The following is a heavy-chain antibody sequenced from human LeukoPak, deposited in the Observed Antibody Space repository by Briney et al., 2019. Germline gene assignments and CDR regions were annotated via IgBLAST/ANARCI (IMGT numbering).Heavy chain of an antibody. CDR2: ISSSSSYI. CDR3: AKLVMTDYFDY. J-gene: IGHJ4*02. V-gene: IGHV3-21*04. Sequence: PGGSLRLSCAASGFAFSSSSMNWVRQAPGKGLEWVSSISSSSSYIYYADSVKGRFTISRDNSKNTLYLQMNSLRAEDTAVYYCAKLVMTDYFDYWGQGTLVTVSS. D-gene: IGHD1-26*01. CDR1: GFAFSSSS.